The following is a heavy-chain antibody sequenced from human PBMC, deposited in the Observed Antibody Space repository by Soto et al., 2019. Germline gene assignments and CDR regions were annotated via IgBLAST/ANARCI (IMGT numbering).Heavy chain of an antibody. V-gene: IGHV1-18*01. D-gene: IGHD3-16*01. Sequence: QVQLVQSGAEVKKPGASVKVSCKASGYTFTIYGISWVRQAPGQGLEWMGWISAYNGNTNYAQNLQGRVTMPTDTSTSTAYMKLRSLRSDDTAVYYCARTALGSYVNYCYGMDVWGQGTTVTVS. CDR3: ARTALGSYVNYCYGMDV. J-gene: IGHJ6*02. CDR1: GYTFTIYG. CDR2: ISAYNGNT.